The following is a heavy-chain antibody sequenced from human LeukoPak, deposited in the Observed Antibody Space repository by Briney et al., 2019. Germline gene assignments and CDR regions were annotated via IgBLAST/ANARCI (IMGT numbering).Heavy chain of an antibody. V-gene: IGHV1-46*03. D-gene: IGHD3-9*01. CDR1: GYTFTSYY. Sequence: ASVKVSFKASGYTFTSYYMHWVRQAPGQGLEWMGIINLSGGSTSYAQKFQGRVTMTRDTSTSTVYMELSRLRSEDKAVYYCARGAWGYDILTGYYAILDYWGQGNLVTVSS. J-gene: IGHJ4*02. CDR3: ARGAWGYDILTGYYAILDY. CDR2: INLSGGST.